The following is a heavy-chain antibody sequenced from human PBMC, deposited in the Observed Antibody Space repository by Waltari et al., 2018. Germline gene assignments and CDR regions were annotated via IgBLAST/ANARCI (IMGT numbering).Heavy chain of an antibody. J-gene: IGHJ4*02. V-gene: IGHV3-23*01. CDR2: SGGIGGIT. CDR1: GFTFSSYA. D-gene: IGHD1-26*01. Sequence: EVQLLESGGGLVQPGGSLRLSCAASGFTFSSYAMSWVRQAPGKGLEWVSASGGIGGITYSADSVKGRLTISRDNSKNTLYLQMNSLRAEDTAVYYCAKQRSVVGATPDYWGQGTLVTVSS. CDR3: AKQRSVVGATPDY.